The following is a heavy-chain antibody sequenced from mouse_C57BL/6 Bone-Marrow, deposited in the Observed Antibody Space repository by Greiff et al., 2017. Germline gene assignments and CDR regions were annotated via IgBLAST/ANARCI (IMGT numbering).Heavy chain of an antibody. CDR3: TYFTTVAVRYYFDY. V-gene: IGHV14-4*01. D-gene: IGHD1-1*01. J-gene: IGHJ2*01. CDR1: GFNIKDDY. CDR2: IDPENGDT. Sequence: EVQLQQSGAELVRPGASVKLSCTASGFNIKDDYMHWVKQTPEQGLEWIGWIDPENGDTEYASKFQGKATITADTSSNTAYLQLSSLTSEDTAVYYCTYFTTVAVRYYFDYWGQGTTLTVSS.